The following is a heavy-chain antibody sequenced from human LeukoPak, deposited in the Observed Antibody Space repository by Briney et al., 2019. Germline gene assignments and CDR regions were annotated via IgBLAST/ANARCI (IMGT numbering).Heavy chain of an antibody. CDR2: IYYTGST. D-gene: IGHD2-2*01. CDR3: TRDAPLGYCSSTSCYGGWFDP. Sequence: SETLSLTCTVSGGSINSYYWNWIRQPPGKGLEWIGYIYYTGSTNYNPSLKSRVTISVDTSKNQFSLKLSSVTAADTAVYYCTRDAPLGYCSSTSCYGGWFDPWGQGTRVTVSS. V-gene: IGHV4-59*01. CDR1: GGSINSYY. J-gene: IGHJ5*02.